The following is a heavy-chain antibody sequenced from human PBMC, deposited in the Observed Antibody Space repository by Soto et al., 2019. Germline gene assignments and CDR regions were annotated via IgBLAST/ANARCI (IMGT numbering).Heavy chain of an antibody. CDR2: IKQDGSEK. V-gene: IGHV3-7*01. D-gene: IGHD3-9*01. CDR3: ARAIRYYDILTGLFDY. CDR1: GFTFSSYW. J-gene: IGHJ4*02. Sequence: EVQLVESGGGLVQPGGSLRLSCVASGFTFSSYWMSWVRQAPGKGLEWVANIKQDGSEKYYVDSVKGRFTISRDNAKNSLYLQMNSLRAEDTAVYYCARAIRYYDILTGLFDYWGQGTLVTVSS.